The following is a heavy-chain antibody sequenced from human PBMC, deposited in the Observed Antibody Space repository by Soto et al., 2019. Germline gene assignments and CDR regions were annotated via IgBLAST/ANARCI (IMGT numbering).Heavy chain of an antibody. J-gene: IGHJ4*02. D-gene: IGHD6-19*01. CDR1: GYTFTSYG. Sequence: ASVKVSCKASGYTFTSYGIYWVRQAPGQGLEWMGWISAYNGNTNYAQKLQGRVTMTTDTSTSIAYMELRSLRSDDTAVYYCAKDSFGSGWPKNYFDYWGQGTLVTVSS. V-gene: IGHV1-18*01. CDR2: ISAYNGNT. CDR3: AKDSFGSGWPKNYFDY.